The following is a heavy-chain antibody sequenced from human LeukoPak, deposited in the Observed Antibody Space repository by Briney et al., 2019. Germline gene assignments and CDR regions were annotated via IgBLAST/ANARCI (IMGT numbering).Heavy chain of an antibody. Sequence: GGSLRLFCHASGFALCSHWMIWVRQAPGREPEWVANVNRDGSETYYLDSVKGRFTISKDSAKNSLYLQMNSLRAEDTALYHCTRNNGMDVWGQGTTVIVSS. CDR2: VNRDGSET. CDR3: TRNNGMDV. V-gene: IGHV3-7*03. J-gene: IGHJ6*02. CDR1: GFALCSHW.